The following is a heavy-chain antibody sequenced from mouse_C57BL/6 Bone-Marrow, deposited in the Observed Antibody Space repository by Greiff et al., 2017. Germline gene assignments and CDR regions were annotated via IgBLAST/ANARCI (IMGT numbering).Heavy chain of an antibody. V-gene: IGHV5-12*01. CDR1: GFTFSDYY. CDR2: ISNGGGST. D-gene: IGHD2-4*01. CDR3: ARLPLYYDYDGYAMDY. Sequence: EVQRVESGGGLVQPGGSLKLSCAASGFTFSDYYMYWVRQTPEKRLEWVAYISNGGGSTYYPDTVKGRFTISRDNAKNTLYLQMSRLESEDTAMYYCARLPLYYDYDGYAMDYWGQGTSVTVSS. J-gene: IGHJ4*01.